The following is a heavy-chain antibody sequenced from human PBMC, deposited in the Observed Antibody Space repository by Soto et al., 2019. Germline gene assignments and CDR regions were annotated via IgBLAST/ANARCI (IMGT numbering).Heavy chain of an antibody. CDR2: IKQDGSEK. J-gene: IGHJ5*02. V-gene: IGHV3-7*01. Sequence: GGSLRLSCAASGFTFSSYWISWVRQAPGKGLEWVANIKQDGSEKYYVDSVKGRFTISRDNAKNSPYLQMNSLRAEDTAVYYCARVKVITMVRGVIIKGNWFDPWGQGTLVTVSS. D-gene: IGHD3-10*01. CDR3: ARVKVITMVRGVIIKGNWFDP. CDR1: GFTFSSYW.